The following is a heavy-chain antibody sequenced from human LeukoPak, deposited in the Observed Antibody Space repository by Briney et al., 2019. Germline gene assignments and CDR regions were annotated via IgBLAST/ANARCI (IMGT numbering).Heavy chain of an antibody. CDR2: ISAYNGNT. CDR1: GYTFTSYG. V-gene: IGHV1-18*01. CDR3: ARDFYPDCGGDCYYFDY. Sequence: ASVKVSCKASGYTFTSYGIIWVRQAPGQQLEWMGGISAYNGNTNYAQKLQGRVTMTTDTSTSTAYMELRSLRSDDTAVYYCARDFYPDCGGDCYYFDYWGQGTLVTVSS. J-gene: IGHJ4*02. D-gene: IGHD2-21*02.